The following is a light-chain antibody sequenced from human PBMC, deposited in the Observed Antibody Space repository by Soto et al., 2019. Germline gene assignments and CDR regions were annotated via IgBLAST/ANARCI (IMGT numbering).Light chain of an antibody. Sequence: QSVLTQPPSASGSPGQSVIISCTGTSSDVGGYNYVSWYQQHPGKAPKLLIYAVSERPSGVPDRFSGFKSGNTASLVVSGLQAEDEADYYCSSYAGNNNLVFGTGTKLTVL. V-gene: IGLV2-8*01. CDR2: AVS. CDR1: SSDVGGYNY. J-gene: IGLJ1*01. CDR3: SSYAGNNNLV.